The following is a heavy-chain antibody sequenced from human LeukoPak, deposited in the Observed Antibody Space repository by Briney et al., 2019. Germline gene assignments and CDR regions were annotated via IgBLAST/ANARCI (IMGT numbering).Heavy chain of an antibody. CDR2: IYTSGST. CDR3: ASKSVVVPAAIGGHNWFDP. CDR1: GGSISSYY. V-gene: IGHV4-4*07. Sequence: SETLSLTCTVSGGSISSYYWSWIRQPAGKGLEWIGRIYTSGSTNYNPSLKSRVTMSVDTSKNQFSLKLSSVTAADTAVYYCASKSVVVPAAIGGHNWFDPWGQGTLVTVSS. J-gene: IGHJ5*02. D-gene: IGHD2-2*02.